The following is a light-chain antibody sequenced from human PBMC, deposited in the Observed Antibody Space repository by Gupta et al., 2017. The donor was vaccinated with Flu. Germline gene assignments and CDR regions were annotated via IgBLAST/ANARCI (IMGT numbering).Light chain of an antibody. V-gene: IGKV1-12*01. CDR3: QHGDSCPIT. J-gene: IGKJ4*01. CDR1: QVIYSQ. CDR2: HAS. Sequence: DIQMTQSPSSVSASVGDRVTLTCRASQVIYSQLGWYQQKPGKAPKLLIYHASTWKSGVPSRFSGSGSETDFTLTITSRQPEDAASYYCQHGDSCPITFGGGTKVEIK.